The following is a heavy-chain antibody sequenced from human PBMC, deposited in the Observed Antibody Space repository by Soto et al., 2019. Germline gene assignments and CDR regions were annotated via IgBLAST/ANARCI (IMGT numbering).Heavy chain of an antibody. D-gene: IGHD5-12*01. J-gene: IGHJ4*02. Sequence: EVQLLESGGGLVQPGGSLRLSCAASGFTYSSYAMSWVRQAPGNGLEWVSSISGSGRNTYYADSVKGRFTISRDNSKNTMYLQRNSLRAEDPAVYYCAKGHRWLRFNLVDYWGQGTLVTVSS. CDR2: ISGSGRNT. CDR1: GFTYSSYA. CDR3: AKGHRWLRFNLVDY. V-gene: IGHV3-23*01.